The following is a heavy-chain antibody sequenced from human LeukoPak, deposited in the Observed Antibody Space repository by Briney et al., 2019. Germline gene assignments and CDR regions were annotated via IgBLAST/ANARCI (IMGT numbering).Heavy chain of an antibody. CDR1: GGSMSSYY. CDR2: IYYSGTT. Sequence: PSETLPLTCTVSGGSMSSYYWSWIRQTPGKGLEWIGYIYYSGTTNYNPSLKSRVTISIDTSKIQFSLRVTSVTAADTAVYYCARRDSSGRYLDYWGQGTLVSVSS. V-gene: IGHV4-59*08. CDR3: ARRDSSGRYLDY. D-gene: IGHD6-19*01. J-gene: IGHJ4*02.